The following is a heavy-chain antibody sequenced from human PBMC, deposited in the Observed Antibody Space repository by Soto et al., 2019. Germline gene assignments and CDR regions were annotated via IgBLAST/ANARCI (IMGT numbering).Heavy chain of an antibody. D-gene: IGHD2-15*01. V-gene: IGHV1-2*04. CDR1: GDTFTGYY. J-gene: IGHJ4*02. Sequence: GASVKVSCKASGDTFTGYYMHWVRQAPGQGLEWMGWINPNSGGTNYAQKFQGWVTMTRDTSISTAYMELSRLRSDDTAVYYCARDGGYCSGGSCYSPFDYWGQGTLVTVSS. CDR3: ARDGGYCSGGSCYSPFDY. CDR2: INPNSGGT.